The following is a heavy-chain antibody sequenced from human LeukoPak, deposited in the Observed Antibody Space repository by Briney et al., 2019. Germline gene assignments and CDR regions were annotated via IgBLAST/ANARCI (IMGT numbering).Heavy chain of an antibody. V-gene: IGHV5-51*01. CDR1: GYSFTTYC. CDR2: IYPGDSVT. Sequence: GESLKISCKGSGYSFTTYCIGWVRQMPGQGLEWMGIIYPGDSVTTYSPSFQGQVTTSADKPISTAYLQWSSLKASDTAMYYCAGQRSRRYYYDSSGYRTEFDYWGQGTLVTVSS. CDR3: AGQRSRRYYYDSSGYRTEFDY. J-gene: IGHJ4*02. D-gene: IGHD3-22*01.